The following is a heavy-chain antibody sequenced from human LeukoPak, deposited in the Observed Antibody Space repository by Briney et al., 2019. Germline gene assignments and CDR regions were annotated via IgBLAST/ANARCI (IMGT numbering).Heavy chain of an antibody. D-gene: IGHD3-9*01. CDR2: INQDGGDK. Sequence: GGSLRLSCAASGFTFSNYWMSWVRQAPGKGLEWAAIINQDGGDKYYVDSVKGRFTISRDNAKNSLYLQMNSLRAEDTAVIYCARERVTTSYYYYGMDVWGQGTTVTVSS. V-gene: IGHV3-7*03. J-gene: IGHJ6*02. CDR1: GFTFSNYW. CDR3: ARERVTTSYYYYGMDV.